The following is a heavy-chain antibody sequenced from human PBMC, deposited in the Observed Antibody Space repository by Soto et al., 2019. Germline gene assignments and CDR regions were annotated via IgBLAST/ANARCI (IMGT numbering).Heavy chain of an antibody. J-gene: IGHJ5*02. CDR3: ARGTRRNWNVRSYNWFDP. Sequence: QVQLQESGPGLVKPSETLSLTCTVSGGSISSYYWSWIRQPPGKGLEWIGYIYYSGSTNYNPSLKSRVTISVDTSKNQFSLKLSSVTAADTAVYYCARGTRRNWNVRSYNWFDPWGQGTLVTVSS. CDR2: IYYSGST. V-gene: IGHV4-59*01. CDR1: GGSISSYY. D-gene: IGHD1-1*01.